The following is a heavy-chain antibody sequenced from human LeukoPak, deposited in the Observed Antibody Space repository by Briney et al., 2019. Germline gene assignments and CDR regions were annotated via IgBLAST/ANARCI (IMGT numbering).Heavy chain of an antibody. CDR1: LGSISSGSYY. CDR3: ARERPYYYDSSGYYDY. V-gene: IGHV4-61*02. CDR2: IYTSGSN. D-gene: IGHD3-22*01. J-gene: IGHJ4*02. Sequence: PSQTLSLTCTVSLGSISSGSYYWSYIRQPAGEGLEWIGRIYTSGSNNYNPSLKSRVTISVDTSKNQFSLKLISVTAADTAVYYCARERPYYYDSSGYYDYWGQGTLVTVSS.